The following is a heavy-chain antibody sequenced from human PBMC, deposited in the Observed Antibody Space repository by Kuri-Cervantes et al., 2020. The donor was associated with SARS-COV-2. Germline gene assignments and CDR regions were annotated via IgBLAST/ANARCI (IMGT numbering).Heavy chain of an antibody. CDR3: ARATYYYDSSGYYSDY. Sequence: GSLRLSCAVYGGSFSGYYWSWIRQPPGKGLEWIGEINHSGSTNYNPSLKSRVTISVDTSKNQFSLKLSSVTAADTAVYYCARATYYYDSSGYYSDYRGQGTLVTVSS. CDR1: GGSFSGYY. V-gene: IGHV4-34*01. CDR2: INHSGST. D-gene: IGHD3-22*01. J-gene: IGHJ4*02.